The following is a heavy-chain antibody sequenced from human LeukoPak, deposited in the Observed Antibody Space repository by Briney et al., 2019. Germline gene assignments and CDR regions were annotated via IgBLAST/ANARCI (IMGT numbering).Heavy chain of an antibody. CDR1: GGSISSSSYY. V-gene: IGHV4-39*07. J-gene: IGHJ4*02. Sequence: SETLSLTCTVSGGSISSSSYYWGWIRQPPGKGLEWIGSIYYSGSTYYNPSLKSRVTISVDTSKNQFSLKLSSVTAADTAVYYCARDKSGQGDYWGQGTLVTVSS. CDR2: IYYSGST. D-gene: IGHD3-10*01. CDR3: ARDKSGQGDY.